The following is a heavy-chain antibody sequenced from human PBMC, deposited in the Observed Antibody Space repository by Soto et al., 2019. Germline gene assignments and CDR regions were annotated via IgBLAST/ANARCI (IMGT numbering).Heavy chain of an antibody. J-gene: IGHJ6*03. Sequence: EVQLVESGGGLVQPGGSLRLSCAASGFTFSSYDMHWVRQATGKGLEWVSAIGTAGDTYYPGSVKGRFSISRENAKNSLYLQMNCLRAGDTAVYYCARGGECSGGSCYSLGYHYYYYYYMDVWGKGTTVTVSS. D-gene: IGHD2-15*01. V-gene: IGHV3-13*01. CDR1: GFTFSSYD. CDR2: IGTAGDT. CDR3: ARGGECSGGSCYSLGYHYYYYYYMDV.